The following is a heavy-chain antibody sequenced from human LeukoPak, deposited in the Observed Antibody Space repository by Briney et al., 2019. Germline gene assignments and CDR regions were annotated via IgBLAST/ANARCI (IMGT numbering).Heavy chain of an antibody. Sequence: PGGSLRLSCAASGFTVSSNYMSWVRQAPGKGLEWVSAISGSGGSTYYADSVKGRFTISRDNSKNTLYLQMNSLRAEDTAVYYCAKAAAVTTKGVHFDYWGQGTLVTVSS. D-gene: IGHD4-17*01. J-gene: IGHJ4*02. CDR3: AKAAAVTTKGVHFDY. CDR1: GFTVSSNY. CDR2: ISGSGGST. V-gene: IGHV3-23*01.